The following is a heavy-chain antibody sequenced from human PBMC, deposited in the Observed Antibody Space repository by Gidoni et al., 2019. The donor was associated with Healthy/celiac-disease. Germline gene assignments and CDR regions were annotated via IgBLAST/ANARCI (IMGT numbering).Heavy chain of an antibody. J-gene: IGHJ4*02. CDR3: AKVRGVIAVAGSFDY. CDR1: GFTVSSNA. D-gene: IGHD6-19*01. CDR2: ISGSGGRT. Sequence: VQLLESGGALVQPGGSLRLSCSASGFTVSSNAMSWVRQAPGTGLEWGYAISGSGGRTYTADSVKGRFTISRNNSKNTLYLQMNSLRAEDTAVYYCAKVRGVIAVAGSFDYWGQGTLVTVSS. V-gene: IGHV3-23*01.